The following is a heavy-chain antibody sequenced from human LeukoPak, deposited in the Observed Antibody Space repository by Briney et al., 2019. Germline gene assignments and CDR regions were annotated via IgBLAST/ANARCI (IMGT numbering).Heavy chain of an antibody. CDR1: GFTFSDCY. V-gene: IGHV3-11*04. Sequence: GGSLRLSCAASGFTFSDCYMSWIRQAPGKGLEWVSYISSSGSTIYYADSVKGRFTISRDNAKNSLYLQMNSLRAEDTAVYYCARGLGYCSSTSCFDAFDIWGQGTMVTVSS. D-gene: IGHD2-2*01. J-gene: IGHJ3*02. CDR2: ISSSGSTI. CDR3: ARGLGYCSSTSCFDAFDI.